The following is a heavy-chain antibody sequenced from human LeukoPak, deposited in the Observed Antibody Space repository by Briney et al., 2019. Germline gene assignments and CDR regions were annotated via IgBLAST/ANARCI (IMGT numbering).Heavy chain of an antibody. D-gene: IGHD1-14*01. CDR3: TRDRSRAEDD. V-gene: IGHV3-7*01. J-gene: IGHJ4*02. CDR1: GFTLSGHW. Sequence: GGALRLSCAASGFTLSGHWMSWVRQAPGKGLEWVANINQGGSDKYYVDSVKGRFTISRDNANNLLYLQMNSLRGEATAVYYCTRDRSRAEDDWGQGTLVTVSS. CDR2: INQGGSDK.